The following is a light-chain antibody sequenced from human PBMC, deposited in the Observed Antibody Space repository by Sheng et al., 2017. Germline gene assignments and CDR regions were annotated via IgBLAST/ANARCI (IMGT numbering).Light chain of an antibody. CDR1: QSISGY. CDR3: QQSYSTPPA. CDR2: AAS. J-gene: IGKJ2*01. Sequence: DIQVTQSPSSLSASVGDRVTITCRASQSISGYLNWYQQKPGKAPKLLIYAASNLQSGVPSRFSGSGSGTDFTLTISSLQPEDFATYYCQQSYSTPPAFGQGTKVEIK. V-gene: IGKV1-39*01.